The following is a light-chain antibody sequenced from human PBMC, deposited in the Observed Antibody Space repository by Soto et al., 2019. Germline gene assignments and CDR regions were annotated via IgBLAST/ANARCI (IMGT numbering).Light chain of an antibody. CDR2: GAS. J-gene: IGKJ4*01. CDR3: QQYGGSPLVT. CDR1: QSISSGY. Sequence: ETVLTQSPGTLSLSPGERATLSCRASQSISSGYLAWYQQRPGQAPRLLISGASNRATGIPDRFSGIGSGTDFTLTISRLEPEDFAVYYCQQYGGSPLVTFGGGTKVAIK. V-gene: IGKV3-20*01.